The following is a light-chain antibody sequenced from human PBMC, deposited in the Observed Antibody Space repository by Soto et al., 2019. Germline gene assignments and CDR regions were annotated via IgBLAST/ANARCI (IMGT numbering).Light chain of an antibody. Sequence: DIPMTQSPSSLSASVGDRVIITCRASQGIDNYLAWYQQRPGKVPKLLIYAASTLQSGVPSRFSGSGSGTEFTLTISSLQPDDVASYYCHKYEGVPLTFGGGTRVAIK. CDR1: QGIDNY. CDR3: HKYEGVPLT. V-gene: IGKV1-27*01. J-gene: IGKJ4*01. CDR2: AAS.